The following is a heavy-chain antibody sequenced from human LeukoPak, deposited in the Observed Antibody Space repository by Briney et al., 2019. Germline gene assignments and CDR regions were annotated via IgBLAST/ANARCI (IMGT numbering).Heavy chain of an antibody. J-gene: IGHJ4*02. V-gene: IGHV3-23*01. D-gene: IGHD1-26*01. CDR2: ISGSGHNT. Sequence: PGGSLRLSCAASGFTFSSYVMSWVRQAPGKGLEWVSAISGSGHNTYYADSVKGRFTISRDNSKNTLYLQMNSLRAEDTAVYYCAKAEATQWDSDYWGQGTLVTVSS. CDR3: AKAEATQWDSDY. CDR1: GFTFSSYV.